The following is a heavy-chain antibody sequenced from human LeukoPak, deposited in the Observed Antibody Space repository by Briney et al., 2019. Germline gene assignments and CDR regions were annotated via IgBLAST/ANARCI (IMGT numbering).Heavy chain of an antibody. D-gene: IGHD2-8*01. Sequence: SGPTLVNPTQTLTLTCSFSGFSLTTYGVGVGRIRQPPGKDLEGLALIYWDDEKRYRPSLRTRVTITKDTSKSQVVLTLTNVDPVDTATYYCAHLMFYTDGGFSRAFDYWGQGTLVTVSS. CDR1: GFSLTTYGVG. CDR3: AHLMFYTDGGFSRAFDY. V-gene: IGHV2-5*02. J-gene: IGHJ4*02. CDR2: IYWDDEK.